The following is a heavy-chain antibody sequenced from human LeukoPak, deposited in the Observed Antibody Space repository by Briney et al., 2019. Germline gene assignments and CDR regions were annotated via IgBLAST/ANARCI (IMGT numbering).Heavy chain of an antibody. D-gene: IGHD5-18*01. Sequence: TSETLSLTCTVVSGSISSGGYYWNWIRQHPGKGLEWIGYIHYSGSTYYNPSLQSRVTISIDTSKSQFSLKLNSVSAADTAVYYCARETRISYSYLHYWGQGTVVTVSS. V-gene: IGHV4-31*03. CDR2: IHYSGST. CDR3: ARETRISYSYLHY. J-gene: IGHJ4*02. CDR1: SGSISSGGYY.